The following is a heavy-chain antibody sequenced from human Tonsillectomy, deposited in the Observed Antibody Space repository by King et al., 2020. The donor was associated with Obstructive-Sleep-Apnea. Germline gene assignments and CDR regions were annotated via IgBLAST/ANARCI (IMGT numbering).Heavy chain of an antibody. D-gene: IGHD2-2*02. CDR1: GYSFSNSW. Sequence: DVQLVESRAEVKKPGESLRISCKGSGYSFSNSWISWVRLMPGKGLEWMGRIDPTDSYTNYSPSFQGHVTISADKSISTAYLEWSSLKASDTAMYYCARQRCSSTSCYKIHLDYWGQGTLLTVSS. CDR3: ARQRCSSTSCYKIHLDY. V-gene: IGHV5-10-1*01. CDR2: IDPTDSYT. J-gene: IGHJ4*02.